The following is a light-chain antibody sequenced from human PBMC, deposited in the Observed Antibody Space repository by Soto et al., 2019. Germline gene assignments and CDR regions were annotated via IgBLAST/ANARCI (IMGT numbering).Light chain of an antibody. V-gene: IGKV1-5*01. Sequence: IQMTQSPSSLSSSLGDRVTITCRASQSISGFLTWYQQLPGKAPKLLIFAASGLQSGVPSRFSGSESGTEGTITISSLQQDDGSTYYCQQSNSYSQTFGQGTKVDIK. CDR1: QSISGF. CDR3: QQSNSYSQT. J-gene: IGKJ1*01. CDR2: AAS.